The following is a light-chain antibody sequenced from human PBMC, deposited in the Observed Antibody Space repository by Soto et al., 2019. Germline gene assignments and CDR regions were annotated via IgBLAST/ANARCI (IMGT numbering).Light chain of an antibody. CDR2: DAS. V-gene: IGKV3-20*01. J-gene: IGKJ1*01. CDR3: QQFGSSTWT. Sequence: EFVLTQSPGTLSLSPGERATLSCRASQTVRNNYLAWYQQKPGLAPRLLVYDASSRATGIPDRFSGSGSGTDFTLTISRLQPADFAVYYCQQFGSSTWTFGPGTKVDIK. CDR1: QTVRNNY.